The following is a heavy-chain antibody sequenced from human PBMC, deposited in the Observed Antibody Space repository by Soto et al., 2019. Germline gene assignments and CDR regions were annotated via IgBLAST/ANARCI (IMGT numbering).Heavy chain of an antibody. J-gene: IGHJ4*02. V-gene: IGHV3-23*01. CDR3: AKRGDDFRSGYYYSFDA. Sequence: GGSLRLSCAASGFTFSTYAMSWVRQAPGKGLEWVSTISNDGARTYYADSVKGRFTISRDSSKSTVYLQMNSQRAEDTAVYYCAKRGDDFRSGYYYSFDAWGLGTLVTVSS. CDR1: GFTFSTYA. D-gene: IGHD3-3*01. CDR2: ISNDGART.